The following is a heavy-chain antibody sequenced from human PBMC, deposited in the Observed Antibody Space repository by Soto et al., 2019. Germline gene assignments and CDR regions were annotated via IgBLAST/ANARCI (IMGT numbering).Heavy chain of an antibody. J-gene: IGHJ4*02. V-gene: IGHV1-18*01. CDR3: ASASSGYDDYFDY. Sequence: QVQLVQSGAEVTKPGASVKFSCKASGYTFTSYGISGVRQAPGQGLEWMGWISAYNGNTNDAQNLQGRVTMTTDTSTSTAYMELRSLRSDDTAVYYCASASSGYDDYFDYWGQGTLVTVSS. CDR2: ISAYNGNT. CDR1: GYTFTSYG. D-gene: IGHD5-12*01.